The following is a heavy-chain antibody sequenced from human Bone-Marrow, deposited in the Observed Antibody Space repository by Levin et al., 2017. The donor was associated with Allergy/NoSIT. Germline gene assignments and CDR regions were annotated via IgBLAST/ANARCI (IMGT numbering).Heavy chain of an antibody. CDR3: AKDGGSFREIAARWGYYYYGLDV. J-gene: IGHJ6*02. V-gene: IGHV3-23*01. D-gene: IGHD6-6*01. CDR1: GFTFSEYA. CDR2: ISASGDST. Sequence: GGSLRLSCAASGFTFSEYAMTWVRQAPGKGLEWVSDISASGDSTNYADSVKGRFTISRDNSKKTVYLKLNSLRAEDTALYYGAKDGGSFREIAARWGYYYYGLDVWGQGTTVTVSS.